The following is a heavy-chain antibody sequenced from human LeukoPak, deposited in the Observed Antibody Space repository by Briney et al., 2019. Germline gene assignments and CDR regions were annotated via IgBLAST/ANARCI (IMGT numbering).Heavy chain of an antibody. CDR3: ARHSDCTNTWYAIFDY. Sequence: SETLSLTCTVSGDSISSSSYYWGWIRQPPGKGLEWIGTIYYSGSTYYSPSLKTRVTISVDTSKNQFSLNLTSVTAADTAVYYCARHSDCTNTWYAIFDYWAQGTQVTVSS. D-gene: IGHD6-13*01. CDR1: GDSISSSSYY. V-gene: IGHV4-39*01. J-gene: IGHJ4*02. CDR2: IYYSGST.